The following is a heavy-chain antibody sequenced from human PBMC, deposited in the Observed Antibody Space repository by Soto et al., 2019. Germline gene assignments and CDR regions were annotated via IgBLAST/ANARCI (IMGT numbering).Heavy chain of an antibody. D-gene: IGHD3-9*01. CDR1: GGTFSSYT. CDR2: IIPILGIA. Sequence: GASVKVSCKASGGTFSSYTIRWVRQAPGQGLEWMGRIIPILGIANYAQKFQGRVTITADKSTSTAYMELSSLRSEDTAVYYCARDRGKTGTTSLYYDILTGPLGPQTYFDYWGQGTLVTVSS. J-gene: IGHJ4*02. V-gene: IGHV1-69*04. CDR3: ARDRGKTGTTSLYYDILTGPLGPQTYFDY.